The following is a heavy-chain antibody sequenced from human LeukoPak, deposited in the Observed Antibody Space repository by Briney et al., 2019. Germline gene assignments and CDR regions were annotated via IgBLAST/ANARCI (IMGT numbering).Heavy chain of an antibody. J-gene: IGHJ3*01. D-gene: IGHD2-15*01. CDR2: GHYSGST. CDR1: GDSISSYY. CDR3: ARRARYCNGDSCYSTAFDV. Sequence: SETLSLTCTVSGDSISSYYWNWIRQPPGKGLEWIGYGHYSGSTNYNPSPKSRVTISVDTSKNQFSLKLNSVTAADTAVYYCARRARYCNGDSCYSTAFDVWGQGTMVTVSS. V-gene: IGHV4-59*08.